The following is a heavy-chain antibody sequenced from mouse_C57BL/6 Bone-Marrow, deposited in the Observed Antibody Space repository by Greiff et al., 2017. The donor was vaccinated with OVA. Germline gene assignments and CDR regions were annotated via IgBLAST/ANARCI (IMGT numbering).Heavy chain of an antibody. CDR1: GYTFTSYD. CDR2: IYPRDGST. CDR3: ARRDYYGSSYAMDY. V-gene: IGHV1-85*01. Sequence: VKLMESGPELVKPGASVKLSCKASGYTFTSYDINWVKQRPGQGLEWIGWIYPRDGSTKYNEKFKGKATLTVDTSSSTAYMELHSLTSEDSAVYFCARRDYYGSSYAMDYWGQGTSVTVSS. D-gene: IGHD1-1*01. J-gene: IGHJ4*01.